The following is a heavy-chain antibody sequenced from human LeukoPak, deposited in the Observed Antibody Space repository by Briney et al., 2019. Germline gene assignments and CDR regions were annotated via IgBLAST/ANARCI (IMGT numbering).Heavy chain of an antibody. CDR2: ISGSGGST. CDR1: GFTFSNFA. D-gene: IGHD3-10*01. V-gene: IGHV3-23*01. CDR3: ARETPEGGYYFDY. J-gene: IGHJ4*02. Sequence: GGSLRLSCAASGFTFSNFAMSWVRQAPGDGLEWVSTISGSGGSTYSADSVKGRFTISRDNAKNSLYLQMNSLRAEDTAVYYCARETPEGGYYFDYWGQETLVTVSS.